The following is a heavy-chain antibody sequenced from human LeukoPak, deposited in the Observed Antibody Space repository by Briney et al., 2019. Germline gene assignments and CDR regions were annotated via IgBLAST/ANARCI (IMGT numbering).Heavy chain of an antibody. D-gene: IGHD3-10*01. Sequence: SETLSLTCTVSGGSISSRNYYWGWIRQPPGKGLEWIGSIYYSGSTYYNPSLKSRVTISVDTSKNQFSLKLSSVTAADTAVYYCARVRDSPFDAFDIWGQGTMVTVSS. V-gene: IGHV4-39*07. CDR3: ARVRDSPFDAFDI. CDR2: IYYSGST. CDR1: GGSISSRNYY. J-gene: IGHJ3*02.